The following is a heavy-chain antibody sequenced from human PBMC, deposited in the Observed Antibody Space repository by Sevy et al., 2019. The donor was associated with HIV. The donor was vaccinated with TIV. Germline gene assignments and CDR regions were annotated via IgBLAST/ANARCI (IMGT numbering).Heavy chain of an antibody. CDR1: GGSFSGYY. V-gene: IGHV4-34*01. J-gene: IGHJ6*02. Sequence: SETLSLTCAVYGGSFSGYYWSWIRQPPGKGLEWIGEINHSGSTNYNPSLKSRVTISVDTSKNQFSLKLGSVTAADTAVYYCARGRGSVYYGSGSYAYYYYYGMDVWGQGTTVTVSS. D-gene: IGHD3-10*01. CDR2: INHSGST. CDR3: ARGRGSVYYGSGSYAYYYYYGMDV.